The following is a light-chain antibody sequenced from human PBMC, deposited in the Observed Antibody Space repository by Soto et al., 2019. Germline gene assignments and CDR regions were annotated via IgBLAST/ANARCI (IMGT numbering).Light chain of an antibody. J-gene: IGKJ3*01. CDR3: QQFASAPGFT. V-gene: IGKV3-20*01. Sequence: EIVLTQSPGTLSLSPGERATLSCRASQSINNRYLAWYQQKPGQAPRLLIYGASSRATGIPDRFIGSGSGTDFTLTISRLEPEDFAVYYCQQFASAPGFTFGPGTKVDIK. CDR1: QSINNRY. CDR2: GAS.